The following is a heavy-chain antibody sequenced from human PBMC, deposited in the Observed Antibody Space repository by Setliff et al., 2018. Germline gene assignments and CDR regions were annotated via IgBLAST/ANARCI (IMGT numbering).Heavy chain of an antibody. Sequence: EASVKVSCKAYGYSFSDSAVNWVRQAPGQGLEWVGWISAYSGNAYYAQKLQDRVTLTTDTSTSTAYMELRSLRSDDTALYYCTRDTRLQAVMGGPREHHYYYFGLDVWGQGTTVTVSS. J-gene: IGHJ6*02. CDR1: GYSFSDSA. CDR2: ISAYSGNA. D-gene: IGHD3-16*01. V-gene: IGHV1-18*01. CDR3: TRDTRLQAVMGGPREHHYYYFGLDV.